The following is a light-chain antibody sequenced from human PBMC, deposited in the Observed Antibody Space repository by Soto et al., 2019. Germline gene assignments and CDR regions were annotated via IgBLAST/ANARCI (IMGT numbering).Light chain of an antibody. J-gene: IGLJ1*01. CDR1: YSDVGGYNY. CDR2: EVS. V-gene: IGLV2-14*01. CDR3: SSFKSTNTFV. Sequence: QSALTQPPSASGSPGQSVTIPCTGTYSDVGGYNYVSWYQQHPGEAPKLLIYEVSNRPSGVSNRIFGSKSGNTASLTVSGLQAEDEANYYCSSFKSTNTFVFGRGTKLTVL.